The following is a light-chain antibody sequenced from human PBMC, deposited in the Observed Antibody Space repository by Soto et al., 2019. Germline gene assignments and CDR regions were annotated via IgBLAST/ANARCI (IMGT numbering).Light chain of an antibody. J-gene: IGKJ1*01. CDR3: QKYNNWPPTT. CDR2: GAS. CDR1: QSVSSSH. V-gene: IGKV3D-15*01. Sequence: EIVLTQSPCTVSLYPGQKATLSCRDSQSVSSSHLAWYQQKPGQAPRLLIYGASSRATGIPARFSGSGSGTEFTLTIRSLQSEDFAVYYCQKYNNWPPTTVGQGNKVDIK.